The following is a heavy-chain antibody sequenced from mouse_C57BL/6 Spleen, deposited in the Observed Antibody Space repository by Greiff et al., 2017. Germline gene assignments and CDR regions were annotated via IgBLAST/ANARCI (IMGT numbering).Heavy chain of an antibody. J-gene: IGHJ1*03. CDR1: GYTFTDYY. CDR3: ADGRGYFDV. D-gene: IGHD2-3*01. Sequence: EVQLQQSGPVLVKPGASVKMSCKASGYTFTDYYMNWVKQSHGKSLEWIGVINPYNGGTSYNQKFKGKATLTVDKSSSTAYMELNSLTSEDSAVYYCADGRGYFDVWGTGTTVTVSS. V-gene: IGHV1-19*01. CDR2: INPYNGGT.